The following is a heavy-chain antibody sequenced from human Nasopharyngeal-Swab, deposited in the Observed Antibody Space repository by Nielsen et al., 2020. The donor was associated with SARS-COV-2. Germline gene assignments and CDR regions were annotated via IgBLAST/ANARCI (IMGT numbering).Heavy chain of an antibody. V-gene: IGHV1-8*01. CDR2: MNPNSGNT. Sequence: ASVKVSCKASGYTFTSYDINWVRQATGQGLEWMGWMNPNSGNTGYAQKFQGRVTMTRNTSISTAYMELSSLRSEDTAVYYCARALRYFDWLSKNYYYYYMDAWGKGTTVTVSS. D-gene: IGHD3-9*01. CDR1: GYTFTSYD. CDR3: ARALRYFDWLSKNYYYYYMDA. J-gene: IGHJ6*03.